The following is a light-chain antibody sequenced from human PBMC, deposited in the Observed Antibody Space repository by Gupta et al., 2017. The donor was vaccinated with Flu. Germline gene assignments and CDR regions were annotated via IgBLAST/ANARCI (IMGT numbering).Light chain of an antibody. Sequence: DIQMTQSPSSLSASVGDRVTITCRASQSISSYLNWYQQKPGKAPKVLIYTASSWQSGVSSRFSGSGSGTDFTLTISRRQPEDFATYSCQHRDSTPDIFGQGTKVDIK. CDR1: QSISSY. J-gene: IGKJ2*01. V-gene: IGKV1-39*01. CDR2: TAS. CDR3: QHRDSTPDI.